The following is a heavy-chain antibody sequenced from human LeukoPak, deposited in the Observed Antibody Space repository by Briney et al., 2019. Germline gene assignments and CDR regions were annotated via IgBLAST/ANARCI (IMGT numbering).Heavy chain of an antibody. CDR3: AREGNEVLTKDFDS. CDR1: GFTFTGHY. V-gene: IGHV1-2*02. Sequence: ASVKVSCKASGFTFTGHYIHWVRQAPGQGLEWMGYINPHSGGTNSPQKFQGRVTLTTDTSISAAYMELSSLISDDTAMYYCAREGNEVLTKDFDSWGQGTLVTVSS. D-gene: IGHD4-23*01. J-gene: IGHJ4*02. CDR2: INPHSGGT.